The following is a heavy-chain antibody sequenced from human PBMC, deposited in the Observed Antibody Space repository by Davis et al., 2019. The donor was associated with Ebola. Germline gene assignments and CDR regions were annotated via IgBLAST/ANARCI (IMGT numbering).Heavy chain of an antibody. CDR3: ARDGRDFWSGYYDYYYGMDV. J-gene: IGHJ6*02. D-gene: IGHD3-3*01. CDR2: IIPIFGTA. CDR1: GGTFSSYA. V-gene: IGHV1-69*13. Sequence: SVKVSCKASGGTFSSYAISWVRQAPGPGLEWMGGIIPIFGTANYAQKFQGRVTITADESTSTAYMELSSLRSEDTAVYYCARDGRDFWSGYYDYYYGMDVWGQGTTVTVSS.